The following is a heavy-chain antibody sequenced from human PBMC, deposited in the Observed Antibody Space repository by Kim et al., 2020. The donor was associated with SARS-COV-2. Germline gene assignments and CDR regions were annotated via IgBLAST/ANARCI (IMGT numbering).Heavy chain of an antibody. D-gene: IGHD6-19*01. V-gene: IGHV3-74*01. CDR2: INSDGSST. J-gene: IGHJ4*02. Sequence: GGSLRLSCAASGFTFSSYWMHWVRQAPGKGLVWVSLINSDGSSTSYADSVKGRFTISRDNAKNTLYLQMNSLRAEDTAVYYCARGGGWYGEFDYWGQGTLVTVSS. CDR3: ARGGGWYGEFDY. CDR1: GFTFSSYW.